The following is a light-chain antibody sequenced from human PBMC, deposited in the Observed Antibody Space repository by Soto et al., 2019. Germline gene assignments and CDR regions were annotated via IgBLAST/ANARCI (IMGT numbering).Light chain of an antibody. CDR2: GAS. J-gene: IGKJ1*01. Sequence: EIVLTQSPGTLSLSQGERATLSCRASQNFTTNFLAWYQHKPGQAPRLLIIGASTRAAGVPARFSGSGSGTEFTLTVSSLQSEDFAVYYCQQYSNWPRTFGQGTKVDIK. CDR3: QQYSNWPRT. V-gene: IGKV3-15*01. CDR1: QNFTTN.